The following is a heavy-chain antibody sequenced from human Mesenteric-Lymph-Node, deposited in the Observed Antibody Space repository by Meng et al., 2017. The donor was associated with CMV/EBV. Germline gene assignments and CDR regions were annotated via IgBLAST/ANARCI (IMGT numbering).Heavy chain of an antibody. D-gene: IGHD2-2*02. J-gene: IGHJ6*02. CDR1: GGTFSSYA. Sequence: SVKVSCKASGGTFSSYAISWVRQAPGQGLEWMGGIIPILGIANYAQKFQGRVTITADKSTSTAYMELRSLRSDDTAVYYCARALGYCSSTSCYSYYYYGMDVWGQGTTVTVSS. CDR2: IIPILGIA. CDR3: ARALGYCSSTSCYSYYYYGMDV. V-gene: IGHV1-69*10.